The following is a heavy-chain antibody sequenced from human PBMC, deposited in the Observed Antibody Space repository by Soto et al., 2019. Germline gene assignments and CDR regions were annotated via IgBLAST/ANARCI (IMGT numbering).Heavy chain of an antibody. Sequence: QVQLVQSGAEVKKPGSSVKVSCKASGGTFSSYTISWVRQAPGQGLEWMGRIIPILGIANYAQKFQGRVTITADKSTITDYMELSSMRPEDTAVYYCARGSNCTNGVCYSCYYYYYMDVWGKGTTVTVSS. CDR2: IIPILGIA. J-gene: IGHJ6*03. CDR3: ARGSNCTNGVCYSCYYYYYMDV. V-gene: IGHV1-69*02. D-gene: IGHD2-8*01. CDR1: GGTFSSYT.